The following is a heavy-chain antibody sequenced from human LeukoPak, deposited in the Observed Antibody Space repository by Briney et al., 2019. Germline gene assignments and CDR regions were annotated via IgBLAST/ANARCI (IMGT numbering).Heavy chain of an antibody. CDR3: ARDPDSSGYYLYYFDY. J-gene: IGHJ4*02. D-gene: IGHD3-22*01. CDR1: GYTFTIYA. CDR2: IDAGNGNT. Sequence: GASVNVSCKASGYTFTIYAMHWVRQAPGQRLEWMGWIDAGNGNTKYSQKFPGRVTITGDTSARTAYMELSSLRSEDTAVYYCARDPDSSGYYLYYFDYWGQGTLVTVSP. V-gene: IGHV1-3*01.